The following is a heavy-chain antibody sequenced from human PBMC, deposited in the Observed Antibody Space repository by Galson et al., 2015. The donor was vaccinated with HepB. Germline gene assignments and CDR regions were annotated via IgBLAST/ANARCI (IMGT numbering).Heavy chain of an antibody. CDR2: ISYDGSNK. CDR1: GFTFSSYA. CDR3: ARDTRVDYGSGRGAFDI. J-gene: IGHJ3*02. Sequence: SLRLSCAASGFTFSSYAMHWVRQAPGKGLEWVAVISYDGSNKYYADSVKGRFTISRDNSKNTLYLQMNSLRAEDTAVYYCARDTRVDYGSGRGAFDIWGQGTMVTVSS. V-gene: IGHV3-30*04. D-gene: IGHD3-10*01.